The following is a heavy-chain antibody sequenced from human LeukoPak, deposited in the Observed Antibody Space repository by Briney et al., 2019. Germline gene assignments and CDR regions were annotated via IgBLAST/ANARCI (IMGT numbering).Heavy chain of an antibody. V-gene: IGHV3-23*01. J-gene: IGHJ4*02. Sequence: GGSLRLSWAASGFTFSNYAMSWVRRAPGKGLEWVSGISGSGGSTYYADSVKGRFTISRDNSKNTLYLQMNSLRAGDTAVYYCAKAMGATLFDYWGQGTLVTVSS. CDR1: GFTFSNYA. CDR3: AKAMGATLFDY. CDR2: ISGSGGST. D-gene: IGHD1-26*01.